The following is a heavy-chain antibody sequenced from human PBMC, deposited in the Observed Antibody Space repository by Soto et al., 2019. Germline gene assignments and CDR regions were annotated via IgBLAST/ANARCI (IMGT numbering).Heavy chain of an antibody. D-gene: IGHD6-13*01. CDR2: IYYSGST. J-gene: IGHJ5*02. CDR3: ARDTPQLDSNNNWFDP. Sequence: SETLSLTCTVSGGSISSGGYYWSWIRQHPGKGLEWIGYIYYSGSTYYNPSLKSRVTISVDTSKNQFSLKLSSVTAADTAVYYCARDTPQLDSNNNWFDPWGQGTLVTVSS. V-gene: IGHV4-31*03. CDR1: GGSISSGGYY.